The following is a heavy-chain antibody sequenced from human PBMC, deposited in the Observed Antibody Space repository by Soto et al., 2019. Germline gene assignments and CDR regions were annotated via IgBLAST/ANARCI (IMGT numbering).Heavy chain of an antibody. CDR1: GYYFSDYW. CDR2: IHPRDTDT. Sequence: GESLKSSCQGSGYYFSDYWIGWVRQMPGRGLGWMGIIHPRDTDTKYSPSFQGHVTFSVDTSTSTAFLYWNSLKASDTAIYDCAREYYNFWSGSYSESFFFDFCGRVTMVTV. D-gene: IGHD3-3*01. J-gene: IGHJ2*01. V-gene: IGHV5-51*01. CDR3: AREYYNFWSGSYSESFFFDF.